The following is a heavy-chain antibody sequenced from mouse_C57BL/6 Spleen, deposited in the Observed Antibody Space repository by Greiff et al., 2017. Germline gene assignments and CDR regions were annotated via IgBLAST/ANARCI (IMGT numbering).Heavy chain of an antibody. V-gene: IGHV5-17*01. CDR1: GFTFSDYG. CDR2: ISSGSSTI. J-gene: IGHJ4*01. D-gene: IGHD2-4*01. Sequence: EVMLVESGGGLVKPGGSLKLSCAASGFTFSDYGMHWVRQAPEKGLEWVAYISSGSSTIYYADTVKGRFTISRDNAKNTLFLQMTSLRSEDTAMDYCARAYYDYDGPDWDAMDYWGQGTSVTVAS. CDR3: ARAYYDYDGPDWDAMDY.